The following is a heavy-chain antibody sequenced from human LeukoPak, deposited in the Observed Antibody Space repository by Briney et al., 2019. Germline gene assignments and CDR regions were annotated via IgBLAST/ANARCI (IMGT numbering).Heavy chain of an antibody. J-gene: IGHJ4*02. V-gene: IGHV4-34*01. CDR1: GGSFSGYY. D-gene: IGHD4-17*01. CDR2: INHSGST. Sequence: SETLSLTCAVYGGSFSGYYWSWIRQPPGRGLEWIGEINHSGSTNYNPSLKSRVTISVDTSKNQFSLKLSSVTAADTAVYYCARGDYGEDYWGQGTLVTVSS. CDR3: ARGDYGEDY.